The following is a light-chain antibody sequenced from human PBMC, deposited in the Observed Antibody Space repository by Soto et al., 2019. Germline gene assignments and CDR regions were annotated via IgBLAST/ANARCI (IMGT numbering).Light chain of an antibody. Sequence: EIVMTQSPDTLSVSPGDRATLSCRASQTVSTNLAGYQQKPGQAPRLLIYGASTRATGVPDRFSGSGYRTEFTLTISSLQAEDFAVYCCQQYNSWPPLTFGQGTKVQIK. CDR2: GAS. CDR3: QQYNSWPPLT. V-gene: IGKV3-15*01. CDR1: QTVSTN. J-gene: IGKJ1*01.